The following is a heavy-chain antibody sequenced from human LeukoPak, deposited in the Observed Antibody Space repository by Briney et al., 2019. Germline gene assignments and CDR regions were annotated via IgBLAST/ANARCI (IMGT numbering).Heavy chain of an antibody. CDR1: GGSFSGYY. Sequence: SETLSLTCAVYGGSFSGYYWSWIRQPPGKGLEWIGEINHSGSTNCNPSLKSRVTISVDTSKNQFSLKLSSVTAADTAVYYCARSRGGYYGSGTQSDYWGQGTLVTVSS. CDR2: INHSGST. V-gene: IGHV4-34*01. J-gene: IGHJ4*02. CDR3: ARSRGGYYGSGTQSDY. D-gene: IGHD3-10*01.